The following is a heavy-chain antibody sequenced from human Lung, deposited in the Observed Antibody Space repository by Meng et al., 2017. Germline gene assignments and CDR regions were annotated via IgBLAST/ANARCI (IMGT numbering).Heavy chain of an antibody. V-gene: IGHV1-8*01. D-gene: IGHD3-3*01. J-gene: IGHJ4*02. Sequence: QVQLVQSGAEVKKPGASVKVSFKASGYTFTSYDTNWVRQATGQGLEWMGWMNPNRGNTGYAQKFQGRVTMTMNTSISTAYMELSSLRSEDTAVYYCARAIFALANSDYWGQGTLVTVSS. CDR2: MNPNRGNT. CDR1: GYTFTSYD. CDR3: ARAIFALANSDY.